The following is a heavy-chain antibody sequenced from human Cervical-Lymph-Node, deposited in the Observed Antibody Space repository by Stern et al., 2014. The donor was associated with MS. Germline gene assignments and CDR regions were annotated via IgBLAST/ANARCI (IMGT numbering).Heavy chain of an antibody. D-gene: IGHD6-19*01. Sequence: EVQLVESGGNLVQPGRSLRLSCAASGFTSDDYAMHWVRQAPGKGLEWVSGISWNSGIRDYADSVKGRFTISRDNAKNSLYLQMNSLRAEDTALYYCAKDRRQWQAGMDVWGQGTTVTVS. J-gene: IGHJ6*02. CDR1: GFTSDDYA. CDR3: AKDRRQWQAGMDV. V-gene: IGHV3-9*02. CDR2: ISWNSGIR.